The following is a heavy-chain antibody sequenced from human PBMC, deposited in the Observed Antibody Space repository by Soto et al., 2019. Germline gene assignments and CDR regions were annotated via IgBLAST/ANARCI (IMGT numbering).Heavy chain of an antibody. J-gene: IGHJ5*01. Sequence: QLGGSLRLSCSGSGFTFSSYGMHWVRQAPGKGLEYAAAISSNGGSTYYADSVKGRFTISRDNSKRTLYLQMTSLTAEDTAVYYCVKGKYITSGLFDWFDPWGQGTVVTVSS. CDR3: VKGKYITSGLFDWFDP. CDR2: ISSNGGST. D-gene: IGHD3-10*01. CDR1: GFTFSSYG. V-gene: IGHV3-64D*06.